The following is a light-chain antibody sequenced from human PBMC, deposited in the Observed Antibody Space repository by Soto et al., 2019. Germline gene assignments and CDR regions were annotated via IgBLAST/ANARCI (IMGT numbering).Light chain of an antibody. CDR2: DVS. J-gene: IGLJ2*01. V-gene: IGLV2-14*01. CDR1: SSDVGGYNY. CDR3: SSYTSSSTPVV. Sequence: QSALTQPASVSGSPGQSITISCTGTSSDVGGYNYVSWYQQHPGKAPKLMIYDVSNRPSVVSNRFSGSKSGNTATLTISGLQAEEEADYYGSSYTSSSTPVVFGGRTKLTVL.